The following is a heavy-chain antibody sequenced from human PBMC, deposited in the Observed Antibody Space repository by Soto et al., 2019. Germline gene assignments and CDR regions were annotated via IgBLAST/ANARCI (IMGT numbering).Heavy chain of an antibody. Sequence: GGSLRLSCAASGFTFSSYAMSWVRQAPGKGLEWVSAISGSGGSTYYADSVKGRFTISRDNSKNTLYLQMNSLRAEDTAVYYCAKAGEDFWSGYYMAPDDFDIWGQGTMVTVSS. CDR1: GFTFSSYA. V-gene: IGHV3-23*01. CDR3: AKAGEDFWSGYYMAPDDFDI. J-gene: IGHJ3*02. D-gene: IGHD3-3*01. CDR2: ISGSGGST.